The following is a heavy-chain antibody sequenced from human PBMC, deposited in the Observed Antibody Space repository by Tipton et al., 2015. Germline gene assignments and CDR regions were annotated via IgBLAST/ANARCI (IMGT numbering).Heavy chain of an antibody. D-gene: IGHD2-2*03. V-gene: IGHV4-39*01. J-gene: IGHJ4*02. CDR1: SGFITSGGYY. CDR3: ARRIGWFDY. Sequence: TLSLTCTVSSGFITSGGYYWSWIRQPPGKGLEWIGSGHYSGRAYYNTSLMSRATISVDTSKKQFSLRLTSVTAVDTAVYYCARRIGWFDYWGQGTLVTVSS. CDR2: GHYSGRA.